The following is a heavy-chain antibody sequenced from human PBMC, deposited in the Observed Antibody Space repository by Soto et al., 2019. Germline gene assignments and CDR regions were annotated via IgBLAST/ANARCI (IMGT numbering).Heavy chain of an antibody. CDR2: TYYRSRWYN. CDR3: AGTSSLQWYYMDV. V-gene: IGHV6-1*01. J-gene: IGHJ6*03. CDR1: GYSVSSNSAA. D-gene: IGHD1-7*01. Sequence: PSQTLSLTCVISGYSVSSNSAAWNWIRQSPSRGLEWLGRTYYRSRWYNDYAVSVRSRITVNADTSKNQFSPHLNSVTPEDTAVYYCAGTSSLQWYYMDVWDKGTTVTVSS.